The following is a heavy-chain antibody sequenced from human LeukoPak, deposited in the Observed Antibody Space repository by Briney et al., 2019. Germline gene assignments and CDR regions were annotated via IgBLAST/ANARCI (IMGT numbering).Heavy chain of an antibody. J-gene: IGHJ5*02. CDR1: GGSFSGYY. CDR3: ARGNDNVFPYWFDP. Sequence: KPSETLSLTCAVYGGSFSGYYWSWIRQPPGKGLEWIGEINHSGSTNYNPSLKSRVTISVDTSKNQFSLKLSSVTAADTAVYYCARGNDNVFPYWFDPWGQGTLVTVSS. CDR2: INHSGST. D-gene: IGHD1-1*01. V-gene: IGHV4-34*01.